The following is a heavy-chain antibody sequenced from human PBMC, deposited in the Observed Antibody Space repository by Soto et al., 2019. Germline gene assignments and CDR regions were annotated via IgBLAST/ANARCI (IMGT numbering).Heavy chain of an antibody. V-gene: IGHV3-23*01. CDR3: AKKLRYAPSRFTIFGVGVNCGMDV. Sequence: GGSLRLSCAASGFTFSSYAMSWVRQAPGKGLEWVSAISGSGGSTYYADSVKGRFTISRDNSKNTLYLQMNSLRAEDTAVYYCAKKLRYAPSRFTIFGVGVNCGMDVWGQGTTVTGSS. D-gene: IGHD3-3*01. J-gene: IGHJ6*02. CDR1: GFTFSSYA. CDR2: ISGSGGST.